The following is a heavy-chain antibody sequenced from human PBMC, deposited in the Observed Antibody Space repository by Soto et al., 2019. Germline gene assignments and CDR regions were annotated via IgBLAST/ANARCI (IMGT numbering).Heavy chain of an antibody. CDR1: GFTFSSYS. V-gene: IGHV3-21*01. CDR2: ISSSSSYI. CDR3: ARDGYPYSSRKPPNWFDP. J-gene: IGHJ5*02. Sequence: GGSLRLSCAASGFTFSSYSMNWVRQAPGKGLEWVSSISSSSSYIYYADSVKGRFTISRDNAKKSLYLQMNSLRAEDTAVYYCARDGYPYSSRKPPNWFDPWGQGTLVTVSS. D-gene: IGHD6-13*01.